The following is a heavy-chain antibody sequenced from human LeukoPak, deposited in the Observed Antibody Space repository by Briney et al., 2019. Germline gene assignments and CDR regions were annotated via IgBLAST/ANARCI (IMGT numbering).Heavy chain of an antibody. CDR1: GGSISSSSYY. CDR3: ARDQATWEPTSQEY. CDR2: IYYSGST. J-gene: IGHJ4*02. D-gene: IGHD1-26*01. V-gene: IGHV4-39*02. Sequence: SETLSLTCTVSGGSISSSSYYWGWIRQPPGKGLEWIGSIYYSGSTYYNPSLKSRVTISVDTSKNQFSLKLSSVTAADTAVYYCARDQATWEPTSQEYWGQGTLVTVSS.